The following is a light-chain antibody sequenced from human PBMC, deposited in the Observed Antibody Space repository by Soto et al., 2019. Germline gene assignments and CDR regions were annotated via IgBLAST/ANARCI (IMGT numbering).Light chain of an antibody. Sequence: AIQMTQSPVSLSASVGDRVTITCRASQGIRNDLGWYQQKPGKAPKLLIYAASTLKSGVPSRFSGSGSGTTFTLSISNLQPEDFATYYCLQDYNYPWTFGQGTKVDIK. J-gene: IGKJ1*01. V-gene: IGKV1-6*01. CDR3: LQDYNYPWT. CDR2: AAS. CDR1: QGIRND.